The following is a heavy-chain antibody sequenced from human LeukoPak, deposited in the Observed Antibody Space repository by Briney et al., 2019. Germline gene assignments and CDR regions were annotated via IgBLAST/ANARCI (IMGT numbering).Heavy chain of an antibody. Sequence: GGSLGLSCAASGFPFSNAWMSWVGPAPGKGLGGVGRIKSKTDGGTTDYAAPVKGRFTISRDDSKNTLYLQMNSLKTEDTAVYYCTTVSTTIGEWDVWGQGTTVTVSS. CDR3: TTVSTTIGEWDV. CDR1: GFPFSNAW. D-gene: IGHD1-1*01. CDR2: IKSKTDGGTT. V-gene: IGHV3-15*01. J-gene: IGHJ6*02.